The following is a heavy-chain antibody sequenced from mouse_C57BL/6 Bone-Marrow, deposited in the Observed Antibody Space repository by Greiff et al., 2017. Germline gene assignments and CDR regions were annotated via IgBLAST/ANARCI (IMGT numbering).Heavy chain of an antibody. V-gene: IGHV3-5*01. CDR1: GISITTGNYR. J-gene: IGHJ2*01. Sequence: EVKLEESGPGLVKPSQTVFLTCTVTGISITTGNYRWSWIRQFPGNKLEWIGYIYYSGTITYNPSLTSRTTITRDTPKNQFFLEMNSLTAEDTATYYCAREDRCYGSSYGYFDYWGQGTTLTVSS. CDR2: IYYSGTI. CDR3: AREDRCYGSSYGYFDY. D-gene: IGHD1-1*01.